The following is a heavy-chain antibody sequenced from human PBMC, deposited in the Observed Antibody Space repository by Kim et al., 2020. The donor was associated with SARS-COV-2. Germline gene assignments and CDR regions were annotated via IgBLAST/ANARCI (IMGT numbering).Heavy chain of an antibody. J-gene: IGHJ1*01. Sequence: ASVKVSCKASGYTFTSYTFHWVRQAPGQRPEWMGRIYAGNGDTDYSRKFQGRVTFSGDTSASTVHMDLSSLSSEDTAVYYCACGVHHSGDYQDWGQGTL. CDR1: GYTFTSYT. CDR3: ACGVHHSGDYQD. D-gene: IGHD2-21*01. CDR2: IYAGNGDT. V-gene: IGHV1-3*01.